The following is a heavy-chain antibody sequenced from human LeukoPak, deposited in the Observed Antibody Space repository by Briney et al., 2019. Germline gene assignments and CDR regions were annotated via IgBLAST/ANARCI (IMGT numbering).Heavy chain of an antibody. CDR3: ARAYSSSWYSDDAFDI. CDR2: ISGSGGST. Sequence: GGSLRLSCAASGFTFSSYAMSWVRQALGKGLEWVSAISGSGGSTYYADSVKGRFTISRDNSKNTLYLQMNSLRAEDTAVYYCARAYSSSWYSDDAFDIWGQGTMVTVSS. V-gene: IGHV3-23*01. J-gene: IGHJ3*02. CDR1: GFTFSSYA. D-gene: IGHD6-13*01.